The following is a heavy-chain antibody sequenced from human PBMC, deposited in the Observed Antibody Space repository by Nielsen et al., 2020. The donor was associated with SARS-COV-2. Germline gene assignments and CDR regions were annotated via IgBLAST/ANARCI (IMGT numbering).Heavy chain of an antibody. Sequence: SQTLSLTCAVYGGSFSGYYWSWIRQPPGKGLEWIGEINHSGSTNYNPSLKSRVTISVDTSKNQFSLKLSSVTAADTAVYYCARGLGYWGQGTLVTVSS. D-gene: IGHD3-16*01. CDR2: INHSGST. CDR3: ARGLGY. J-gene: IGHJ4*02. V-gene: IGHV4-34*01. CDR1: GGSFSGYY.